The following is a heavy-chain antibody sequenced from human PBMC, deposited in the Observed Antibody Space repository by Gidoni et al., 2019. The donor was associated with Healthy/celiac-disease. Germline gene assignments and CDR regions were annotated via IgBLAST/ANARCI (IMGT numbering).Heavy chain of an antibody. CDR2: IWYDGSNK. Sequence: QVQLVESGGGVVQPGRSLRLSCAASGVNFSSYGMHWVCQAPGKGLECVAVIWYDGSNKYYADSVKVRFTISRDNSKNTLYLQMNSLRAEDTAVYYCARDLVGGNTNFDYWGQGTLVTVSS. D-gene: IGHD2-15*01. V-gene: IGHV3-33*01. J-gene: IGHJ4*02. CDR1: GVNFSSYG. CDR3: ARDLVGGNTNFDY.